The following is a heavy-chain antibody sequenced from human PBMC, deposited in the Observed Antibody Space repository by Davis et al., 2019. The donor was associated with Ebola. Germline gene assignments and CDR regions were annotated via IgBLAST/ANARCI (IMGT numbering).Heavy chain of an antibody. J-gene: IGHJ5*02. CDR1: GFTFSSYE. D-gene: IGHD6-19*01. Sequence: GGSLRLSCAASGFTFSSYEMNWVRQAPGKGLEWVSYISSSGSTIYYADSVKGRFTISRDNAKNSLYLQMNSLRAEDTAVYYCARVRYSSGWYSWFDPWGQGTLVTVSS. V-gene: IGHV3-48*03. CDR3: ARVRYSSGWYSWFDP. CDR2: ISSSGSTI.